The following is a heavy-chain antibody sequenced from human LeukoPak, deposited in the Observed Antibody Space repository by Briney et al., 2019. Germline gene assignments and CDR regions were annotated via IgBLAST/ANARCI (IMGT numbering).Heavy chain of an antibody. D-gene: IGHD6-19*01. CDR2: INAGNGNT. CDR1: GYTFTSYA. Sequence: GASVTVSRTASGYTFTSYAMHWVRQAPGQRLEWMGWINAGNGNTKYSQKFQGRVTITRDTSASTAYMELSSLRSEDTAVYYCARDPRYSSGWVSYFDYWGQGTLVTVSS. V-gene: IGHV1-3*01. J-gene: IGHJ4*02. CDR3: ARDPRYSSGWVSYFDY.